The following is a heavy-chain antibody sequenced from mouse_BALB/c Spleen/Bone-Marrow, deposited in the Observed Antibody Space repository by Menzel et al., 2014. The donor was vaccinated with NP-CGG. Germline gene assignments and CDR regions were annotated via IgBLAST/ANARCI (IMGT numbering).Heavy chain of an antibody. CDR2: IYPGDGDT. CDR3: ARGGISVDY. J-gene: IGHJ2*01. Sequence: QVHVKQSGAELVRPGSSVKISCESSGYVFSTYWINWVKQRPGQGLEWIGQIYPGDGDTDYNGKFKDKATLTADKPSNTAYMQLSSLTSEDSAVYFCARGGISVDYWGQGTTLTVSS. CDR1: GYVFSTYW. V-gene: IGHV1-80*01.